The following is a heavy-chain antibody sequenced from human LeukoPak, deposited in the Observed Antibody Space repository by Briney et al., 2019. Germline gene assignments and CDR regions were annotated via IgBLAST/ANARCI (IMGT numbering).Heavy chain of an antibody. J-gene: IGHJ4*02. CDR2: IHHSGST. CDR3: ARSYGYFDY. D-gene: IGHD3-16*01. Sequence: SETLSLTCTVSGGSIRSGAYSWPCLRQHPRQGLEWIGYIHHSGSTYNNPSLKSRVTTSVDTSKNQFSLKLNSVTAADTAVYYCARSYGYFDYWGQGTLVTVSS. CDR1: GGSIRSGAYS. V-gene: IGHV4-31*03.